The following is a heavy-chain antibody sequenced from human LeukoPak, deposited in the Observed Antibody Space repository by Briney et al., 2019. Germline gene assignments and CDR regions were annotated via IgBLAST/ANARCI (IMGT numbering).Heavy chain of an antibody. Sequence: GGSLRLSCVVSGFTFSNYWMTWVRQAPGKGLEWVANIKQDGSEINYVDSVKGRFTVSRDNAKNSLYLQMSSLRVEDTAVYYCARYCSGVRGSGLLLQAGKNDAFDIWGQGTMVTVSS. J-gene: IGHJ3*02. CDR1: GFTFSNYW. CDR2: IKQDGSEI. V-gene: IGHV3-7*01. D-gene: IGHD2-15*01. CDR3: ARYCSGVRGSGLLLQAGKNDAFDI.